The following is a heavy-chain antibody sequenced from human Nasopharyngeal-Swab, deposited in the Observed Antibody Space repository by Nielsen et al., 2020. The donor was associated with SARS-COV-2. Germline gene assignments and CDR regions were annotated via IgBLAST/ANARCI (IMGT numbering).Heavy chain of an antibody. J-gene: IGHJ4*02. D-gene: IGHD3-10*01. V-gene: IGHV4-34*01. CDR3: ARARSYGSGRNPKGGGNFDY. Sequence: WIRQPPGKGLEWIGEINHSGSTNYNPSLKGRVTISVDTSKNQFSLKLSSVTAADTAVYYCARARSYGSGRNPKGGGNFDYWGQGTLVTVSS. CDR2: INHSGST.